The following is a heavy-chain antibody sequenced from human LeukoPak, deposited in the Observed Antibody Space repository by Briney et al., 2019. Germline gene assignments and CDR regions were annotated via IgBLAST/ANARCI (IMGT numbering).Heavy chain of an antibody. D-gene: IGHD1-26*01. V-gene: IGHV3-73*01. Sequence: GGSLRLSCAASGFTFSGSAMQWVRQASGKGLEWVGRIRSRDNNYATAYAASVKGRFTISRDDSKKTAYLQMNSLETEDTAVYYCGRRVERDSGYCDYWGQGILVTVSS. CDR1: GFTFSGSA. CDR2: IRSRDNNYAT. CDR3: GRRVERDSGYCDY. J-gene: IGHJ4*02.